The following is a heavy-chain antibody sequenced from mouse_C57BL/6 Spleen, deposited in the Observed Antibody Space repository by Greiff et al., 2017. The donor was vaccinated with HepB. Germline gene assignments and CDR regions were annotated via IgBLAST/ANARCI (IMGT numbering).Heavy chain of an antibody. D-gene: IGHD2-5*01. V-gene: IGHV1-80*01. CDR3: ATYYSNDGGFDY. J-gene: IGHJ2*01. Sequence: QVQLKESGAELVKPGASVKISCKASGYAFSSYWMNWVKQRPGKGLEWIGQIYPGVGDTNYNGKLKGKATLTADKSSSTAYMQLSSLNSEDSAVYFCATYYSNDGGFDYWGQGTTLTVSS. CDR2: IYPGVGDT. CDR1: GYAFSSYW.